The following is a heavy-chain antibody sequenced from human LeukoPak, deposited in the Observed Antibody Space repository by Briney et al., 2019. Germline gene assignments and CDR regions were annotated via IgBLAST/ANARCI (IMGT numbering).Heavy chain of an antibody. CDR1: GGSFSGYY. V-gene: IGHV4-34*01. CDR3: ARGRRVRGIRNWFDP. D-gene: IGHD3-10*01. CDR2: INHSGST. J-gene: IGHJ5*02. Sequence: SETLSLTCAVYGGSFSGYYWSWIRQPPGKGLEWIGEINHSGSTNYIPSLKSRVTISVDTSKNQFSLKLSSVTAADTAVYYCARGRRVRGIRNWFDPWGQGTLVTVSS.